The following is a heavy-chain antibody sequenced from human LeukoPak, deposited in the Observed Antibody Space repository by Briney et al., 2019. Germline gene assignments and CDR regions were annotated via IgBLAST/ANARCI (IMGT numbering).Heavy chain of an antibody. Sequence: GGSLRLSCAASGFTFSSYSMSWVRQAPGKGLEWVSVIYSGGSTYYADSVKGRFTISRDNAKNTVFLQMNSLRAEDTAVYYCARDYCSGGGCYPGGNWFDPWGQGTLVTVSS. CDR3: ARDYCSGGGCYPGGNWFDP. CDR1: GFTFSSYS. CDR2: IYSGGST. D-gene: IGHD2-15*01. V-gene: IGHV3-66*01. J-gene: IGHJ5*02.